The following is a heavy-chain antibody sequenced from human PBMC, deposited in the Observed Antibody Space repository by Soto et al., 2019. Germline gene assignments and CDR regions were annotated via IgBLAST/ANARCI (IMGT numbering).Heavy chain of an antibody. Sequence: PGGSLRLSCAASGFTFSSYGMHWVRQAPGKGLEWVAVISYDGSNKYYADSVKGRFTISRDNSKNTLYLQMNSLRAEDTAVYYCAKDSGPTPTFDYWGQGTLVTVSS. J-gene: IGHJ4*02. CDR2: ISYDGSNK. CDR1: GFTFSSYG. V-gene: IGHV3-30*18. D-gene: IGHD2-15*01. CDR3: AKDSGPTPTFDY.